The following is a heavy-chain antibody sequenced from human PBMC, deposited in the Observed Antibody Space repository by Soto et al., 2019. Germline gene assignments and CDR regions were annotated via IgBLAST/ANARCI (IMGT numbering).Heavy chain of an antibody. D-gene: IGHD4-17*01. J-gene: IGHJ4*02. CDR1: GFTFSSYG. V-gene: IGHV3-33*01. CDR3: ARDYGDYRFDY. Sequence: QVQLVESGGGVVQPGRSLRLSCAASGFTFSSYGMHWVRQAPGKGLEGVAVIWYDGSNKYYADSVKGRFTISRDNSKNTLYLQMNSLRAEDTAVYYCARDYGDYRFDYWGQGTLVTVSS. CDR2: IWYDGSNK.